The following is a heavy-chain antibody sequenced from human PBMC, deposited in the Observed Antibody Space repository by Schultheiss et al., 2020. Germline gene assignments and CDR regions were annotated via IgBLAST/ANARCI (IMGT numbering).Heavy chain of an antibody. CDR2: ISSSSSYI. CDR3: AKDITMIVVVNDDY. V-gene: IGHV3-21*04. D-gene: IGHD3-22*01. Sequence: GGSLRLSCAASGFTFDDYAMHWVRQAPGKGLEWVSSISSSSSYIYYADSVKGRFTISRDNAKNSLYLQMNSLRAEDTAVYYCAKDITMIVVVNDDYWGQGTLVTVPS. CDR1: GFTFDDYA. J-gene: IGHJ4*02.